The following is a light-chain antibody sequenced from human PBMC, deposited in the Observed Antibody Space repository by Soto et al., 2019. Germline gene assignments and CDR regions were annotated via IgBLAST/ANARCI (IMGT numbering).Light chain of an antibody. CDR3: QYYKEYST. Sequence: DIQMTQSPSTLSASVGDRVTITCRASQSISSWLVWYQQKPGKAPKLLIYEASSSEIGVPPRFSGSGFGTEFTLTISSLQPDDFATYYCQYYKEYSTFGQGTRLEIK. V-gene: IGKV1-5*03. CDR1: QSISSW. J-gene: IGKJ1*01. CDR2: EAS.